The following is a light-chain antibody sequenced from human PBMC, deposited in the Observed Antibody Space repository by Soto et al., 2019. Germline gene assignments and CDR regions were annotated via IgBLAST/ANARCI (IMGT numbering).Light chain of an antibody. J-gene: IGKJ4*01. V-gene: IGKV1-9*01. Sequence: IQLTQSPSSLSASVGDRVTITCRASQGISSYLAWYQQKPGKAPNLLIYAASTLQSGVPSRFSGSGSGTDFTLTISSLQPGYFATYYCQQLNSYPFTFGGGTKVELK. CDR3: QQLNSYPFT. CDR2: AAS. CDR1: QGISSY.